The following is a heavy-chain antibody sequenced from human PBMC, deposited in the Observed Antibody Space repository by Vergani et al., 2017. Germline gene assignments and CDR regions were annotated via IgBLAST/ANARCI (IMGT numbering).Heavy chain of an antibody. CDR3: AKDLLRGRSGSYERNYYYGMDV. Sequence: EVQLLESGGGLVQPGGSLRLSCAASGFTFSSYAMSWVRQAPGKGLEWVSAISGSGGSTYYADSVKVRFTISRDNSKNTLYLQMNSLRAEDTAVYYCAKDLLRGRSGSYERNYYYGMDVWGQGTTVTVSS. D-gene: IGHD1-26*01. CDR2: ISGSGGST. V-gene: IGHV3-23*01. J-gene: IGHJ6*02. CDR1: GFTFSSYA.